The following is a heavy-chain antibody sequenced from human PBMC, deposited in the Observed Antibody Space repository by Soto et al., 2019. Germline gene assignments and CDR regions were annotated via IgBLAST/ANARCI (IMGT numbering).Heavy chain of an antibody. V-gene: IGHV4-31*01. J-gene: IGHJ5*02. CDR1: GGSISSGGFY. CDR3: ARGGNSGNWFDP. Sequence: QVQLQESGPGLVKPSQTLSLTCTVSGGSISSGGFYWNWIRQHPGKDLEWIGYIFPSGSTHYNPSLNSPVIMSADTSKNQLSLNLNSVTAADTAVYYCARGGNSGNWFDPWGQGTLVTVSS. CDR2: IFPSGST. D-gene: IGHD1-7*01.